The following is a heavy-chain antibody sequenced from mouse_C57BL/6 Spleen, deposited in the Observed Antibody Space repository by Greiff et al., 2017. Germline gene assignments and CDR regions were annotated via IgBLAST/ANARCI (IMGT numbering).Heavy chain of an antibody. V-gene: IGHV1-69*01. D-gene: IGHD1-1*01. J-gene: IGHJ2*01. Sequence: QVQLQQPGAELVMPGASVKLSCKASGYTFTSYWMHWVQQRPGQGLEWIGEIDPSDSYTNYNQKFKGKSTLTVHKSSSTAYMQHSSLTSEDSAVYYCARGLRGSSYRYFDYWGQGTTLTVSS. CDR1: GYTFTSYW. CDR3: ARGLRGSSYRYFDY. CDR2: IDPSDSYT.